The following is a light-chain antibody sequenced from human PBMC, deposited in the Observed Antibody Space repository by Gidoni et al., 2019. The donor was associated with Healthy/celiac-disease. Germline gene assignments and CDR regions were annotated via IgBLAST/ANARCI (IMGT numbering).Light chain of an antibody. V-gene: IGKV3-11*01. CDR2: DAS. J-gene: IGKJ4*01. CDR1: QSASSY. CDR3: QQRSNWLT. Sequence: EIVLTQSPATLTLSPGERATLPCRASQSASSYLAWYQQKPGQAPRLLIYDASNRATGIPARCSGSGSGTDFTLDISSLEPEDFAVYYCQQRSNWLTFGGGTKVEIK.